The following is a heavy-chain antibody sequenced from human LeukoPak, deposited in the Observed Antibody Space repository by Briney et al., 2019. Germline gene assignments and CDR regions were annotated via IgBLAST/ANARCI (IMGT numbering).Heavy chain of an antibody. CDR2: INHSGST. V-gene: IGHV4-34*01. CDR1: GGSFSGYY. J-gene: IGHJ6*03. CDR3: ARLVPIAAAYYYMDV. D-gene: IGHD6-13*01. Sequence: KPSETLSLTCAVYGGSFSGYYWSWIRQPPGKGLEWIGEINHSGSTNYNPSLKSRVAISVDTSKNQFSLKLSSVTAADTAVYYCARLVPIAAAYYYMDVWGKGTTVTDSS.